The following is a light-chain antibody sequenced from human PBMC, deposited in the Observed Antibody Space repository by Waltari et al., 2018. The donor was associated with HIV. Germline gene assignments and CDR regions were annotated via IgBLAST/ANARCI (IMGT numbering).Light chain of an antibody. CDR1: QSVSNY. CDR2: AAS. CDR3: QQRSNWPIT. J-gene: IGKJ5*01. Sequence: EIVLTQSPATLSLSPGERATLSCRASQSVSNYLPWYQQKPAQAPRLLIYAASSRATCIPARFSGSGSGTDFTLTISSLEPGDFAVYYCQQRSNWPITFGQGTRLEIK. V-gene: IGKV3-11*01.